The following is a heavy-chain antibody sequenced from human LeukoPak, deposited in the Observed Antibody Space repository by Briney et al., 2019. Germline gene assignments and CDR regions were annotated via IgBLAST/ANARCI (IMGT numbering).Heavy chain of an antibody. D-gene: IGHD5-24*01. J-gene: IGHJ4*02. CDR1: GYSFTFYW. Sequence: GESLKISCKGSGYSFTFYWIAWVRQMPGKGLEWMGVIYPGDSDTRYSPSFQGQVTISADKSISTAYLQWSSLKASDTAMYYCARQRDGYNWGLDYWGQGTLVTVSS. CDR3: ARQRDGYNWGLDY. CDR2: IYPGDSDT. V-gene: IGHV5-51*01.